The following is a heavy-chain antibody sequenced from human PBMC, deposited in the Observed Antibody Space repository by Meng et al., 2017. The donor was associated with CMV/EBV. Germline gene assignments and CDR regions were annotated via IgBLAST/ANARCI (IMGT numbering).Heavy chain of an antibody. CDR3: AKDLGGFFCSSTSCYMDYYYGMDV. CDR1: GFTFSSLG. D-gene: IGHD2-2*02. Sequence: GGSLKTSCATSGFTFSSLGMHWVRQVPGKGLEWVAFIRYDGSNKYYADSVKGRFTISRDNSKNTLYLQMNSLRAEDTAVYYCAKDLGGFFCSSTSCYMDYYYGMDVWGQGTTVTVSS. V-gene: IGHV3-30*02. CDR2: IRYDGSNK. J-gene: IGHJ6*02.